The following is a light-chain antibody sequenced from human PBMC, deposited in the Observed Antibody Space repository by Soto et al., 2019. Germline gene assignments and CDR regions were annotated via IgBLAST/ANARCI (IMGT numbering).Light chain of an antibody. J-gene: IGKJ1*01. V-gene: IGKV1-39*01. Sequence: DIQMTQSPSSLSASVGDRVTITCRASQSISSYLNWYHQKPGKAPKLLIYSASSLQSGVPSRFSGSGYGTDFTLTISSLQPEDFATYYCQQSYSTPWTFGQGTNVEIK. CDR1: QSISSY. CDR2: SAS. CDR3: QQSYSTPWT.